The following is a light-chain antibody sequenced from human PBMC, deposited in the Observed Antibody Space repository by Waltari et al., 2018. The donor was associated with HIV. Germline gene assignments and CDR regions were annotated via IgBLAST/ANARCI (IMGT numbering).Light chain of an antibody. CDR1: TSDMSSLNF. Sequence: HSVLTQPASVSGSPGQSITISCSGPTSDMSSLNFVSWYQQYPGRAPRLSICDVSSRPSGISDRFSGSKSGDTASLTISARRTEDEADYFCSSYSPRTSVVFGGGTKVTVL. V-gene: IGLV2-14*03. CDR2: DVS. J-gene: IGLJ3*02. CDR3: SSYSPRTSVV.